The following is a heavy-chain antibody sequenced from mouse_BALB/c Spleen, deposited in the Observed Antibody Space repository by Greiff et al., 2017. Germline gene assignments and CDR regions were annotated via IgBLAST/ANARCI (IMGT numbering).Heavy chain of an antibody. CDR1: GFNFKDTY. Sequence: VQLQQSGAELVKPGASVKLSCTASGFNFKDTYMHWVKQRPEQGLEWIGRIDPANGNTKYDPKFQGKATITADTSSNTAYLQLSSLTSEDTAVYYCARIDGYLFAYWGQGTLVTVSA. D-gene: IGHD2-3*01. CDR2: IDPANGNT. V-gene: IGHV14-3*02. J-gene: IGHJ3*01. CDR3: ARIDGYLFAY.